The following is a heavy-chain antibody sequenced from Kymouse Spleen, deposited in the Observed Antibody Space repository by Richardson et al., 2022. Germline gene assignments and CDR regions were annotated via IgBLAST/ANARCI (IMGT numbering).Heavy chain of an antibody. Sequence: TCTVSGGSISSSSYYWGWIRQPPGKGLEWIGSIYYSGSTYYNPSLKSRVTISVDTSKNQFSLKLSSVTAADTAVYYCASSYSSGCPYDYWGQGTLVTVSS. D-gene: IGHD6-19*01. CDR3: ASSYSSGCPYDY. CDR2: IYYSGST. CDR1: GGSISSSSYY. J-gene: IGHJ4*02. V-gene: IGHV4-39*01.